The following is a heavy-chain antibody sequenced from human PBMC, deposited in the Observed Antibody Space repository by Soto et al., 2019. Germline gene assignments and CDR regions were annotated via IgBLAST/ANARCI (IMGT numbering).Heavy chain of an antibody. V-gene: IGHV4-34*01. CDR1: GGSFSGYY. CDR2: INHSGST. D-gene: IGHD5-18*01. CDR3: ARTPWDGYTGYYXDY. Sequence: SEALSLTCAVYGGSFSGYYWSWIRQPPGKGLEWIGEINHSGSTNYNPSLKSRVTISVDTSKNQFSLKLSSVTAADTAVYSCARTPWDGYTGYYXDYWGQGTLVTVSS. J-gene: IGHJ4*02.